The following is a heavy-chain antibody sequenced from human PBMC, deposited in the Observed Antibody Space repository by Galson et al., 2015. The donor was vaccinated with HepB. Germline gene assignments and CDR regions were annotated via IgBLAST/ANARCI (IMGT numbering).Heavy chain of an antibody. CDR2: INPSGDST. D-gene: IGHD3-10*01. V-gene: IGHV1-46*03. CDR1: GLSFTGHY. Sequence: SVKVSCKASGLSFTGHYMHWVRQAPGQGLEWMGIINPSGDSTTYTQKFQGRVTMTRDTSTSTVYMELSSLRSEDTAVYFCARALRALDRGIDYWGQGTLVTVSS. J-gene: IGHJ4*02. CDR3: ARALRALDRGIDY.